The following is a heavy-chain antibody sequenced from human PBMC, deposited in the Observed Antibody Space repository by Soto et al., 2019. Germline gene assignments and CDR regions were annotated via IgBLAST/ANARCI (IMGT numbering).Heavy chain of an antibody. CDR1: GFTFDDYA. V-gene: IGHV3-9*01. Sequence: GGSLRLSCAASGFTFDDYAMHWVRQAPGKGLEWVSGISWNSGSIGYADSVKGRFTISRDNAKNSLYLQMNSLRAEDTALYYCAKAGGWYSLYGMDVWGQGTTVTVSS. CDR2: ISWNSGSI. D-gene: IGHD6-19*01. J-gene: IGHJ6*02. CDR3: AKAGGWYSLYGMDV.